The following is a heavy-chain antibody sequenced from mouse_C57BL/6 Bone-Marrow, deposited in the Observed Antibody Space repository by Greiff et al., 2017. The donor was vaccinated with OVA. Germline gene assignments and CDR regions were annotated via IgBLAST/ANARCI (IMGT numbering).Heavy chain of an antibody. CDR2: ISSGGDYI. J-gene: IGHJ3*01. Sequence: EVKVVESGEGLVKPGGSLKLSCAASGFTFSSYAMSWVRQTPEKRLEWVAYISSGGDYIYYADTVKGRFTISRDSARNTLYLQMSSLKSEDTAMYYCTRGDYVPAWFAYWGQGTLVTVSA. V-gene: IGHV5-9-1*02. CDR1: GFTFSSYA. CDR3: TRGDYVPAWFAY. D-gene: IGHD2-4*01.